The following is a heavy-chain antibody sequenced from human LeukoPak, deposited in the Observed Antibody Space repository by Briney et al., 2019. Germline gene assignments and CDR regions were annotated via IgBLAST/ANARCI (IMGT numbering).Heavy chain of an antibody. CDR3: VGYSYGYYYYYFMDV. CDR2: IYHSGST. V-gene: IGHV4-38-2*02. J-gene: IGHJ6*03. CDR1: GDSITGYY. Sequence: SETLSLTCSVSGDSITGYYWGWIRQPPGKGLEWIGNIYHSGSTYYSPSLKSRVTISVDTSKNQFSLKLSSVTAADTAVYYCVGYSYGYYYYYFMDVWGKGTTVTVSS. D-gene: IGHD5-18*01.